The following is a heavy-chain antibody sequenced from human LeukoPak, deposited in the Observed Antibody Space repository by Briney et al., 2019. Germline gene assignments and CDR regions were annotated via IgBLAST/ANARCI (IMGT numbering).Heavy chain of an antibody. V-gene: IGHV3-30*18. CDR1: GFTFSSYG. J-gene: IGHJ4*02. Sequence: GRSLRLSCAASGFTFSSYGMHWVRQAPGKGLEWVAVISYGGSNKYYADSVKGRFTISRDNSKNTLYLQMNSLRAEDTAVYYCAKDPDYGDYERSYFDYWGQGTLVTVSS. CDR3: AKDPDYGDYERSYFDY. D-gene: IGHD4-17*01. CDR2: ISYGGSNK.